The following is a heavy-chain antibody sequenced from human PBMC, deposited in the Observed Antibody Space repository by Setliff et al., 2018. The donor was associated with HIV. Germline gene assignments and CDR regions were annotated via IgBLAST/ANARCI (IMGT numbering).Heavy chain of an antibody. V-gene: IGHV4-39*01. Sequence: SETLSLTCSVSGGSINNDIYFWSWIRQHPGKGLEWIGYIYYSGSTYYNPSLKTRVTISVDGSKNQFSLKLKSVTAADTAVYYCARWHPPYGFWEEDYWGQGTLVTVSS. D-gene: IGHD3-10*01. J-gene: IGHJ4*02. CDR3: ARWHPPYGFWEEDY. CDR2: IYYSGST. CDR1: GGSINNDIYF.